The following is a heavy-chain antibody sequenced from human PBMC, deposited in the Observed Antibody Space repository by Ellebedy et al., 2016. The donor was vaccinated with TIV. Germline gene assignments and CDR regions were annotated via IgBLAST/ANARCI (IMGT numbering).Heavy chain of an antibody. CDR3: ARSKVSSATVTFYWYFDL. CDR2: MNPNSGNT. D-gene: IGHD4-17*01. V-gene: IGHV1-8*01. CDR1: GYTFTSYD. Sequence: AASVKVSCKASGYTFTSYDINWARQATGQGVEWMGWMNPNSGNTGYAQKFQGRVTMTRNTSISTAYMELSSLRSEDTAVYYCARSKVSSATVTFYWYFDLWGRGTLVTVSS. J-gene: IGHJ2*01.